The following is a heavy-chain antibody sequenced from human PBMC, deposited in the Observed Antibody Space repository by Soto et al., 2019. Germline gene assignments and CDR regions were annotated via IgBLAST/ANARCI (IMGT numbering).Heavy chain of an antibody. D-gene: IGHD1-26*01. CDR3: ARDVRRVGATTNYYYGMDV. Sequence: PSQTLSLTCAISGDSVSSNSAAWNWIRQSPSRGLEWLGRTYYRSKWYNDYAVSVKSRITINPDTSKNQFSLQPNSVTPEDTAVYYCARDVRRVGATTNYYYGMDVWGQGTTVTVSS. CDR2: TYYRSKWYN. V-gene: IGHV6-1*01. J-gene: IGHJ6*02. CDR1: GDSVSSNSAA.